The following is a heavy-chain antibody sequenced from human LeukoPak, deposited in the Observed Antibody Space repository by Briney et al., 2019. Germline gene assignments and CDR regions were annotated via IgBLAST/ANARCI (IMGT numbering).Heavy chain of an antibody. CDR2: ISGSGGST. CDR3: AKDFRIGYSAHFDY. Sequence: GGSLRLSCAASGFTFSSYAMSWVRQAPGKGLEWVSAISGSGGSTYYADSVKGRFSISKDNSKNTLYLQMDSLRGEDTAVYYCAKDFRIGYSAHFDYWGQGALVTVSS. V-gene: IGHV3-23*01. CDR1: GFTFSSYA. D-gene: IGHD2-21*01. J-gene: IGHJ4*02.